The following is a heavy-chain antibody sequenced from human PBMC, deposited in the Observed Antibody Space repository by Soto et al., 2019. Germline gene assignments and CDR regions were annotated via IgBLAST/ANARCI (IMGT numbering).Heavy chain of an antibody. CDR2: ISGSGGST. CDR1: VFTFSSYA. V-gene: IGHV3-23*01. D-gene: IGHD3-3*01. Sequence: WGSLRLSCAASVFTFSSYAMSWVRQAPGKGLEWVSAISGSGGSTYYADSVKGRFTISRDNSKNTLYLQMNSLRAEDTAVYYCAKAYYDFWSGYYSAYYFDYWGQGTLVTVSS. CDR3: AKAYYDFWSGYYSAYYFDY. J-gene: IGHJ4*02.